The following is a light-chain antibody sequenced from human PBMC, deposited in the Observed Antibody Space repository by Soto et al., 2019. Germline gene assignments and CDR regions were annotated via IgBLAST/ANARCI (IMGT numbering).Light chain of an antibody. Sequence: QSVLTQPASVSGSPGQSITISCTGTSSDVGAYNYVSWYQHRPDKAPKLMIFEVSYRPSGVSNRFSGSKSGNRASLTISGLQAEDEADYYCSSYTVASTLVFGGGTKLTVL. CDR3: SSYTVASTLV. CDR1: SSDVGAYNY. V-gene: IGLV2-14*01. J-gene: IGLJ2*01. CDR2: EVS.